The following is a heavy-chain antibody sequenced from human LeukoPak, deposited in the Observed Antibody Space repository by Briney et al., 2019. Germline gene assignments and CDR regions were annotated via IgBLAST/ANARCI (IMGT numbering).Heavy chain of an antibody. CDR3: ARSLLSGGTDY. V-gene: IGHV1-2*06. CDR1: GYTFTGYC. Sequence: ASVKVSCKASGYTFTGYCMHWVLQAPGQGLEWMGRINPNSGGTNYAQKFQGRVTMTRDTSISTAYMELSRLRSDDTAVYYCARSLLSGGTDYWGQGTLVTVSS. J-gene: IGHJ4*02. D-gene: IGHD1-26*01. CDR2: INPNSGGT.